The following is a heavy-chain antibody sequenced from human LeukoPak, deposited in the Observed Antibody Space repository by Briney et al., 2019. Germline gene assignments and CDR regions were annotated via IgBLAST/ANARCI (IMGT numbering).Heavy chain of an antibody. J-gene: IGHJ4*02. D-gene: IGHD3-22*01. Sequence: GGSLRLSCAASGLTFSSYGMSWVRQAPGKGLEWVSTISGSGDATYYADSVKGRFTISRDNSKNTLSVQMSSLRAEDTAVYYCAKDHDSSGATFDYWGQGTLVTVAS. CDR3: AKDHDSSGATFDY. CDR1: GLTFSSYG. V-gene: IGHV3-23*01. CDR2: ISGSGDAT.